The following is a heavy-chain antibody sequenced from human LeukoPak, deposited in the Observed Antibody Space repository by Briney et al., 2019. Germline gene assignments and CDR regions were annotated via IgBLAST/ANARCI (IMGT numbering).Heavy chain of an antibody. CDR3: ARRAQNTAMVLVFDY. CDR1: GYSISSGYY. Sequence: PSETLSLTCAVSGYSISSGYYWGWIRQPPGKGLEWIGSIYHSGSTYYNSSLKSRVTISVDTSKNQFSLKLSSVTAADTAVYYCARRAQNTAMVLVFDYWGQGTLVTVSS. D-gene: IGHD5-18*01. CDR2: IYHSGST. V-gene: IGHV4-38-2*01. J-gene: IGHJ4*02.